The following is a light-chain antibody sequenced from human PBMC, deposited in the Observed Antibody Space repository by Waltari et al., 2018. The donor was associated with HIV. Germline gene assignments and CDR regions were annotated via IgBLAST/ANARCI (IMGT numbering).Light chain of an antibody. CDR3: QAWDSSTVV. CDR1: SSNLGLGYD. Sequence: QSVLTQPPSVSGAPGQRVTISCTGSSSNLGLGYDVQWYQQLPGTAPKLLVYDNINRPSGVPDRFSGSKSGISASLAITGLQAEDEANYYCQAWDSSTVVFGGGTKLTVL. J-gene: IGLJ2*01. V-gene: IGLV1-40*01. CDR2: DNI.